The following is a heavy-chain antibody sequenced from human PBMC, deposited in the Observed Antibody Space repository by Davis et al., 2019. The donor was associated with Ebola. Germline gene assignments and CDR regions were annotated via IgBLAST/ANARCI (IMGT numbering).Heavy chain of an antibody. V-gene: IGHV4-61*08. J-gene: IGHJ5*02. CDR1: TGSVSNGAFY. CDR2: ISDSGGI. Sequence: PAGSLTLSCSISTGSVSNGAFYWSWLRQPPGQGLEWIGYISDSGGINYNPYLRSRVSISNDPSKNQFSLRLTSATAADTAVYFCAGGDLAAPIARPFDPWGPGTLVTVSS. CDR3: AGGDLAAPIARPFDP. D-gene: IGHD6-6*01.